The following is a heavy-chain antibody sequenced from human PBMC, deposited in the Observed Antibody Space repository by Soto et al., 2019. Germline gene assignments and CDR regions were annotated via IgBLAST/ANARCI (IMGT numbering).Heavy chain of an antibody. CDR1: GGSISSYY. CDR2: IYYSGIT. D-gene: IGHD6-13*01. J-gene: IGHJ5*02. CDR3: ARVFSDSSSFFDP. Sequence: PSETLSLTCPVSGGSISSYYWSWIRQPPGKGLEWIGYIYYSGITDYNPSLKSRVTISVDTSKNQFSLKLNSVTAADTAVYYCARVFSDSSSFFDPWGQGTLVTVSS. V-gene: IGHV4-59*12.